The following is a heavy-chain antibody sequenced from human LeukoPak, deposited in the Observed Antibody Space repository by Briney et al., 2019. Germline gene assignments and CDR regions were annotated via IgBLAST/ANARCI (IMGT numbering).Heavy chain of an antibody. CDR2: INPNSGDT. CDR1: GYTFTSYG. Sequence: ASVKVSCKASGYTFTSYGISWVRQAPGQGPEWMGWINPNSGDTYHAQNFRGRVTMTRDTSISTAYMELSRLRSDDTAVYYCAGALGFDYTFPDFWGQGTLVTVSS. V-gene: IGHV1-2*02. J-gene: IGHJ4*02. D-gene: IGHD4-11*01. CDR3: AGALGFDYTFPDF.